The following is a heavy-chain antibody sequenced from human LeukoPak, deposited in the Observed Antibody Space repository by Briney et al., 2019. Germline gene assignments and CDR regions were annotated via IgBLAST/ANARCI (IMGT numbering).Heavy chain of an antibody. CDR1: GFTFSSYS. CDR3: ASGRDIEVAGPGGYFDH. CDR2: ISSSSSYI. Sequence: GGSLRLSCAASGFTFSSYSMNWVRQAPGKGLEWVSSISSSSSYIYYADSVKGRFTISRDNAKNSLYLQMSSLTAEDTAVYYCASGRDIEVAGPGGYFDHWGQGNLVTVSS. V-gene: IGHV3-21*04. D-gene: IGHD6-19*01. J-gene: IGHJ4*02.